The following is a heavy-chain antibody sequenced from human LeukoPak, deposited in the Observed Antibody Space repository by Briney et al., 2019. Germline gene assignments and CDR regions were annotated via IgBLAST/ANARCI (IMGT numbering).Heavy chain of an antibody. CDR1: GYTFTRYA. Sequence: ASVKVSCKASGYTFTRYAMNWVRQAPGQGLEWMGWINTNTGNPTYAQGFTARFVFSLDTSVSTAYLQISSLMAEDTAVYYCAKGLQAYYYYMDVWGKGTTVTVSS. CDR3: AKGLQAYYYYMDV. J-gene: IGHJ6*03. V-gene: IGHV7-4-1*02. D-gene: IGHD2-15*01. CDR2: INTNTGNP.